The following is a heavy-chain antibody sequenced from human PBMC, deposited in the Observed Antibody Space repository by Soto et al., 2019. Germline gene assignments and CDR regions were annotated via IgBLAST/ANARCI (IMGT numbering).Heavy chain of an antibody. Sequence: QVDLVQSGAEVKKPGASVTISCKASGSAITSYYIHWVRQAPGRGLEWMGIINPGGGSASYAQKFQDRVTIDKDTSTGTVYMDLRSLRTEDTAVYYCARDTSGWSLNGLDVWGQGTTVNVSS. D-gene: IGHD6-19*01. CDR1: GSAITSYY. CDR3: ARDTSGWSLNGLDV. J-gene: IGHJ6*02. CDR2: INPGGGSA. V-gene: IGHV1-46*01.